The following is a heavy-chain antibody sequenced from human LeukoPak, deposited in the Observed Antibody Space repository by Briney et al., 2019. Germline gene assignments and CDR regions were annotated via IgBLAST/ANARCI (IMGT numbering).Heavy chain of an antibody. D-gene: IGHD6-13*01. Sequence: GGSLRLSCAASEFSVSRNFMTWVRQAPGKGLEWISIIHDSGNTYYADSVKGRFTISRDNSKNTLYLQMNSLRAEDTAVYYCAKVYSSSWYVGCFDYWGQGTLVTVSS. CDR1: EFSVSRNF. J-gene: IGHJ4*02. CDR3: AKVYSSSWYVGCFDY. CDR2: IHDSGNT. V-gene: IGHV3-53*01.